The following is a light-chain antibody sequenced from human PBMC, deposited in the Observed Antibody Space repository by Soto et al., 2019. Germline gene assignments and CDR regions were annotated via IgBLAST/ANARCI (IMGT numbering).Light chain of an antibody. CDR3: CSNAGNLEV. V-gene: IGLV2-14*03. J-gene: IGLJ1*01. Sequence: QSALTQPDSVSGSPGQSITISCIGTSSDIGAYNYASWYQQHPGKAPKLIIYDVSNRPSGVSNRFSGSKSGNTASLTISGLQAEDEADYYCCSNAGNLEVFGTGTKVTV. CDR2: DVS. CDR1: SSDIGAYNY.